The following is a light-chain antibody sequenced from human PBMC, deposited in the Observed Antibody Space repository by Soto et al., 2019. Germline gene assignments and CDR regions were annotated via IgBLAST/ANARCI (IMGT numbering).Light chain of an antibody. Sequence: QSALTQPASVSGSPGQSITISCTGTSSDVGGYNYFSWYQQHPGKVPKLMIYEVSYRPSGVSNRFSGSKSGNTASLTISGLQAEDEADYYCTSYTTISTLAFGGGTKLTVL. CDR1: SSDVGGYNY. V-gene: IGLV2-14*01. J-gene: IGLJ3*02. CDR2: EVS. CDR3: TSYTTISTLA.